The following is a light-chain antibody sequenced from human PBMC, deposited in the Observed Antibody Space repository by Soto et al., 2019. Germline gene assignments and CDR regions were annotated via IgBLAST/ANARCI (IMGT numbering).Light chain of an antibody. V-gene: IGKV4-1*01. J-gene: IGKJ2*01. CDR3: HQYYSTPYT. CDR2: WAS. Sequence: DIVMTQSPDSLAVSLGERATINCKSSQSVLSSSNNKNYLAWYQQKPGQPPKLLIYWASTRESGVPDRFSGSGSGTDFTLPISSLQAADVAVYYCHQYYSTPYTFGQGTKLEIK. CDR1: QSVLSSSNNKNY.